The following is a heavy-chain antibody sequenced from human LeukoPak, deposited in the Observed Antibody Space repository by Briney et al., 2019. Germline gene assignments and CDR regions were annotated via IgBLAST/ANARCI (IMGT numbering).Heavy chain of an antibody. Sequence: SETLSLTCAVYGGSFSGYYWGWIRQPPGKGLEWIGEINHSGSTNYNPSLKSRVTISVDTSKNQFSLKLSSVTAADTAVYYCARVVYSSSGYSKSYYYYYYYYMDVWGKGTTVTVSS. CDR1: GGSFSGYY. J-gene: IGHJ6*03. CDR3: ARVVYSSSGYSKSYYYYYYYYMDV. V-gene: IGHV4-34*01. D-gene: IGHD3-22*01. CDR2: INHSGST.